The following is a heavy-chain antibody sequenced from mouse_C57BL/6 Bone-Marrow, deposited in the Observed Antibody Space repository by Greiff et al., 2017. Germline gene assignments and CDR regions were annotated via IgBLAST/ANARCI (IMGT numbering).Heavy chain of an antibody. V-gene: IGHV1-82*01. CDR1: GYAFRSSW. CDR2: IYPGDGDT. CDR3: ARPPFTTVVATDYFDY. J-gene: IGHJ2*01. D-gene: IGHD1-1*01. Sequence: QVQLKQSGPELVKPGASVKISCKASGYAFRSSWMNWVKQRPGKGLEWIGRIYPGDGDTNYNGKFKGKATLTADKSSSTAYMQLSSLTSEDSAVYFCARPPFTTVVATDYFDYWGQGTTLTVSS.